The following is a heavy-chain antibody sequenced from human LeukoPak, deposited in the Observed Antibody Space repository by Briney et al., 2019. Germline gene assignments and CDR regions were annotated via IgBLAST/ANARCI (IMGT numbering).Heavy chain of an antibody. CDR2: ISGSGGST. J-gene: IGHJ4*02. D-gene: IGHD3-3*01. Sequence: PGGSLRLSCAASGFTFSSYAMSWVRQAPGKGLEWVSAISGSGGSTYYADSVKGRFTISRDNSKNTLYLQMNSLRAEDTAVYYCAKDPPYDFWSGLLKEFDYWGQGTLVTVSS. V-gene: IGHV3-23*01. CDR3: AKDPPYDFWSGLLKEFDY. CDR1: GFTFSSYA.